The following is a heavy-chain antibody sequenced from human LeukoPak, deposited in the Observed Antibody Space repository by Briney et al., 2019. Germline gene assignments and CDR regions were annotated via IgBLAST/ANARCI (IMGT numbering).Heavy chain of an antibody. CDR1: GGSISSGGYY. Sequence: SETLSLTCTVSGGSISSGGYYWSWIRQPPGRGLEWIGYIYHRGSTAYNPSLRSRVTVSLDKSRNQFSLNLYSVTAADTAVYYCARAPYDILTGYFLFDSWGQGTLITVSS. D-gene: IGHD3-9*01. J-gene: IGHJ4*02. CDR2: IYHRGST. CDR3: ARAPYDILTGYFLFDS. V-gene: IGHV4-30-2*01.